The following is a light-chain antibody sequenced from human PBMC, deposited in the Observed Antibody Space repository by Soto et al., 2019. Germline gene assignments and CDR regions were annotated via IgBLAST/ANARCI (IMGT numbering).Light chain of an antibody. J-gene: IGLJ1*01. CDR2: DVS. CDR1: SSDVGGYNY. Sequence: QSALTQPRSVSGSPGQSVTISCTGTSSDVGGYNYVSWYQHHPGKAPKVMIYDVSKRPSGVPDRFSGSKSGNTASLTISGLQAEDEADYYCCSFAGSYTFVFGPGTKVTVL. CDR3: CSFAGSYTFV. V-gene: IGLV2-11*01.